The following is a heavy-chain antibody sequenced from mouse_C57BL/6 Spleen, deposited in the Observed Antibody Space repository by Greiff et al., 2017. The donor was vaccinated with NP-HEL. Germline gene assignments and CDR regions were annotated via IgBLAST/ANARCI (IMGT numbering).Heavy chain of an antibody. D-gene: IGHD1-1*01. J-gene: IGHJ2*01. V-gene: IGHV1-80*01. CDR1: GYAFSSYW. Sequence: VQLVESGAELVKPGASVKISCKASGYAFSSYWMNWVKQRPGKGLEWIGQIYPGDGDTNYNGKFKGKATLTADKSSSTAYMQLSSLTSEDSAVYFCALITTVVATVDYWGQGTTLTVSS. CDR2: IYPGDGDT. CDR3: ALITTVVATVDY.